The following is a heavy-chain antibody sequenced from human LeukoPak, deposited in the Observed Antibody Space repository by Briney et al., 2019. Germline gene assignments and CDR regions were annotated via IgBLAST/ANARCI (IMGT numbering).Heavy chain of an antibody. CDR3: ARDADWLLDY. D-gene: IGHD3/OR15-3a*01. J-gene: IGHJ4*02. CDR1: GFTFSSYS. CDR2: ISRSSTYI. Sequence: PGGSLRLSCAASGFTFSSYSMNWVRQAPGKGLEWVSSISRSSTYIYYSDSVKGRFTISRDNAKNSLYLQMNSLRAEDTAVHYCARDADWLLDYWGQGTLVTVSS. V-gene: IGHV3-21*01.